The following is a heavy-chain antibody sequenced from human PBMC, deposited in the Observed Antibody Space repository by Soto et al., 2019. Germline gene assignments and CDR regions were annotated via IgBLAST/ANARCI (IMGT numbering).Heavy chain of an antibody. J-gene: IGHJ4*02. CDR2: SSVSGGST. CDR3: AKERNSWYSSGSYY. V-gene: IGHV3-23*01. CDR1: GFTFSSCA. D-gene: IGHD2-15*01. Sequence: EVQLLESGGGLVQPGGSLRVSCAASGFTFSSCAMGWVRQAPGKGLEWVSSSSVSGGSTYYEDSVKGRFTISRDNSKNILYLHMISLRAEDTAVYYCAKERNSWYSSGSYYWGQGTLVTVSS.